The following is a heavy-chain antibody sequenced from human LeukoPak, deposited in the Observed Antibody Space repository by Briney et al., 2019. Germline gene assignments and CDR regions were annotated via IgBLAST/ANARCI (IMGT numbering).Heavy chain of an antibody. V-gene: IGHV4-30-2*01. Sequence: SQTLSLTCAVSGGSISSGGYSWSWIRQPPGKGLEWIGYIYHSGSTYYNPSLKSRVTISVDRSKNQFSLKLSSVTAADTAVYYCARAIAGWAFDIWGQGTMVTVSS. J-gene: IGHJ3*02. CDR3: ARAIAGWAFDI. CDR2: IYHSGST. CDR1: GGSISSGGYS.